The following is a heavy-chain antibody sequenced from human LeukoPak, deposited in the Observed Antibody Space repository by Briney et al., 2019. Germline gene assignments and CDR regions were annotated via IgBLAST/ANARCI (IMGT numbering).Heavy chain of an antibody. CDR2: ISYDGSNK. D-gene: IGHD5-24*01. CDR1: GFTFSSYA. CDR3: ARTVFGRDGYNFGPYYYYYGMDV. V-gene: IGHV3-30-3*01. Sequence: GGSLRLSCAASGFTFSSYAMHWVRQAPGKGLEWVAVISYDGSNKYYADSVKGRFTISRDNSKNTLYLQMNSLRAGDTAVYYCARTVFGRDGYNFGPYYYYYGMDVWGQGTTVTVSS. J-gene: IGHJ6*02.